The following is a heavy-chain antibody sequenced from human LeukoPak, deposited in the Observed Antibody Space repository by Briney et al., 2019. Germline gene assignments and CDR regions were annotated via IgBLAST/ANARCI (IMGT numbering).Heavy chain of an antibody. CDR3: AGYSGSYLVLGTFDI. D-gene: IGHD1-26*01. V-gene: IGHV1-2*02. Sequence: ASVKVSCKACGYTFTNCGISWVRQAPGQGLEWMGWINPNSGGTNYAQKFQGRVTMTRDTSVSTAYMELSRLRSDDTAVYYCAGYSGSYLVLGTFDIWGQGTMVTVSS. J-gene: IGHJ3*02. CDR2: INPNSGGT. CDR1: GYTFTNCG.